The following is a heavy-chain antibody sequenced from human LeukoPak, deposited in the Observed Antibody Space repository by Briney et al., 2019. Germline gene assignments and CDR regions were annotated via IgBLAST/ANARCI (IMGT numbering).Heavy chain of an antibody. CDR2: IYHSGST. J-gene: IGHJ4*02. CDR1: GYSISSGYY. D-gene: IGHD6-6*01. Sequence: SETLSLTCTVSGYSISSGYYWGWIRQPPGKGLEWIGSIYHSGSTYYNPSLKSRVTISVDTSKNQFSLKLSSVTAADTAVYYCAIYSSSSSPFDYWGQGTLVTVSS. CDR3: AIYSSSSSPFDY. V-gene: IGHV4-38-2*02.